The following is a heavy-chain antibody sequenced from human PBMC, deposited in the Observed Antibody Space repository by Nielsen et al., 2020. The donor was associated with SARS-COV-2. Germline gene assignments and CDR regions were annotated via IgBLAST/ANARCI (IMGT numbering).Heavy chain of an antibody. V-gene: IGHV4-39*07. J-gene: IGHJ1*01. CDR1: GGSISSSSYY. CDR2: IYYSGST. CDR3: ARGLPTVTTMEVQH. Sequence: SETLSLTCTVSGGSISSSSYYWGWIRQPPGKGLEWIGSIYYSGSTYYNPSLKSRVTISVDTSKNQFSLKLSSVTAADTAVYYCARGLPTVTTMEVQHWGQGTLVTVSS. D-gene: IGHD4-17*01.